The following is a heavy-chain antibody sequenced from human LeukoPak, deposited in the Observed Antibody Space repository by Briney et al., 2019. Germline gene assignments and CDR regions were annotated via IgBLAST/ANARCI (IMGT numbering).Heavy chain of an antibody. V-gene: IGHV4-34*01. CDR2: INHSGST. D-gene: IGHD3-10*01. CDR1: GGSFSGYY. Sequence: PSETLSLTCAVYGGSFSGYYWSWIRQPPGKGLEWIGEINHSGSTNYNPSLKSRVTISVDTSKNQFSLKLSSVTAADTAVYYCARHGLGITMVRGVIPNWFDPWGQGTLVTVSS. J-gene: IGHJ5*02. CDR3: ARHGLGITMVRGVIPNWFDP.